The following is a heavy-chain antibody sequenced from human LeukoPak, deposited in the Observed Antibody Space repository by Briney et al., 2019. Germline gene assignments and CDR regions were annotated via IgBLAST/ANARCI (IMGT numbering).Heavy chain of an antibody. CDR2: ISNNGRSI. CDR3: AREACSGSCHSDYFDY. CDR1: GFTFSSYG. V-gene: IGHV3-30*03. J-gene: IGHJ4*02. Sequence: PGGSLRLSCAASGFTFSSYGMHWVRQAPAKGLEWVAVISNNGRSIYYAASVKGRFTISRDNSKNTLFLQVNSLRVGDTAVYSCAREACSGSCHSDYFDYWGLRTLVTVSS. D-gene: IGHD2-15*01.